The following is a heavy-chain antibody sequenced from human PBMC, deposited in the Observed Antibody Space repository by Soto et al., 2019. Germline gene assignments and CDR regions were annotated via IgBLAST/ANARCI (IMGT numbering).Heavy chain of an antibody. CDR1: GGSFSGYY. CDR3: ARGIARSYYGSGGAY. CDR2: INHSGST. J-gene: IGHJ4*02. V-gene: IGHV4-34*01. Sequence: TSETLSLTCAVYGGSFSGYYWSWIRQPPGKGLEWIGEINHSGSTNYNPSRKSRVTISVDTSKNQFSLKLSSVTAADTAVYYCARGIARSYYGSGGAYWGQGTLVTVSS. D-gene: IGHD3-10*01.